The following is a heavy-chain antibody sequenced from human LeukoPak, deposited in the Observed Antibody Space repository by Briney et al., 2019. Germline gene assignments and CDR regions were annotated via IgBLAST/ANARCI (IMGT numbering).Heavy chain of an antibody. CDR1: GYSFTSYW. Sequence: HGESLQISCKGSGYSFTSYWIGWVRQMPGKGLEWMGIIYPGDSDTRYSPSFQGQVTISADKSISTAYLQWSSLKASDTAMYYCARVQGIVGATNAFDIWGQGTVVTVSS. CDR2: IYPGDSDT. V-gene: IGHV5-51*01. J-gene: IGHJ3*02. CDR3: ARVQGIVGATNAFDI. D-gene: IGHD1-26*01.